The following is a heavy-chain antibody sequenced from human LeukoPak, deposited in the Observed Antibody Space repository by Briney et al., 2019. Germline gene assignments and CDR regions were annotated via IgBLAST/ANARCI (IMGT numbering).Heavy chain of an antibody. D-gene: IGHD4-23*01. CDR2: IRGDGGST. Sequence: GGSLRLSCAASGFTFDDYAMHWVRQAPGKGLEWVSLIRGDGGSTYYADSVKGRFTISRDKSKNSLYLQMNSLRTDDTALYYCAKDIYGGNSGHFDYWGQGTLVTVSS. J-gene: IGHJ4*02. CDR1: GFTFDDYA. CDR3: AKDIYGGNSGHFDY. V-gene: IGHV3-43*02.